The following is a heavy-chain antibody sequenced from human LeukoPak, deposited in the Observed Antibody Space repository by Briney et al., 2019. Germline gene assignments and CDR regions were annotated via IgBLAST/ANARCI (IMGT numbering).Heavy chain of an antibody. CDR1: GFTFNTYA. D-gene: IGHD4-17*01. CDR3: AKRYGDSSGY. J-gene: IGHJ4*02. Sequence: GGSLRLSCAASGFTFNTYAMSWVRQAPGKGLEWVSSISGSGTSTYYADSVKGRFTISRDNSKNTLNLRMNSLRAEDTAVYWRAKRYGDSSGYWGLGTLVTVSS. CDR2: ISGSGTST. V-gene: IGHV3-23*01.